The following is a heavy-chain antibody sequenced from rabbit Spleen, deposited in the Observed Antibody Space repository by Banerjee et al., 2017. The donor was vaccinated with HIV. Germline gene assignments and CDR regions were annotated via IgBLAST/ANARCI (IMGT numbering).Heavy chain of an antibody. D-gene: IGHD8-1*01. V-gene: IGHV1S47*01. Sequence: QKQLVESRGGLVQPGESLKLFCKASGFDLNTYGVSWVRQAPGKGLEWIAYIDPVFGATYYATWVNGRFTISSQNAQTTVSLQMTSLTAADTATYFCVRDGAGGSYFALWGPGTLVTVS. CDR1: GFDLNTYG. CDR2: IDPVFGAT. CDR3: VRDGAGGSYFAL. J-gene: IGHJ4*01.